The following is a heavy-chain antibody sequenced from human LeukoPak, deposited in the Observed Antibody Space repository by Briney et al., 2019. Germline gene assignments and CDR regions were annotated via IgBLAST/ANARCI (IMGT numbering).Heavy chain of an antibody. CDR2: ISGSGGST. V-gene: IGHV3-23*01. D-gene: IGHD4-17*01. Sequence: GGSLRLSCAASGFTFSSYGMSWVRQAPGKGLEWVSAISGSGGSTYYADSVEGRFTVSRDKSKNTLYLQMNSLRAEDTAVFYCAKEIYGDPTGGRFQHWGQGTLVTVSS. CDR1: GFTFSSYG. CDR3: AKEIYGDPTGGRFQH. J-gene: IGHJ1*01.